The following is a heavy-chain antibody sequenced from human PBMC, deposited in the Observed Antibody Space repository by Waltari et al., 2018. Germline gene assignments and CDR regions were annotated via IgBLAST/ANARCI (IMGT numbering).Heavy chain of an antibody. CDR1: GYFINTGYF. CDR2: IYQYWTT. Sequence: QVQLQESGPGLVRPSETLSLTCDVSGYFINTGYFWGWIRQDPGKGLEWIGDIYQYWTTHHNPFRKIRMMISLDTSKNQFSSRLNLVSAAYIDVYYCVGEIVAYCTRAACRRNENWGQGILVTVSS. D-gene: IGHD2-21*01. CDR3: VGEIVAYCTRAACRRNEN. V-gene: IGHV4-38-2*01. J-gene: IGHJ1*01.